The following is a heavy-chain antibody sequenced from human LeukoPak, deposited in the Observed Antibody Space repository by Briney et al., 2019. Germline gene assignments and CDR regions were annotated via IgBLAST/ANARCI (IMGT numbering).Heavy chain of an antibody. CDR1: GGSISTYY. Sequence: SETLSLTCTVSGGSISTYYWSWIRQPPGMGLEWIGFIYYSGSTNYNPSLKSRVTISVDTSKNQFSLKLSSVTAADTALYYCARGAYSGYDLHYFDYWGQGTLVTVSS. D-gene: IGHD5-12*01. J-gene: IGHJ4*02. CDR2: IYYSGST. CDR3: ARGAYSGYDLHYFDY. V-gene: IGHV4-59*01.